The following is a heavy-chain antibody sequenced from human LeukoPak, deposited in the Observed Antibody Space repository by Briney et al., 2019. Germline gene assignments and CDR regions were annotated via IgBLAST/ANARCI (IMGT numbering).Heavy chain of an antibody. CDR2: ISYDGSNK. J-gene: IGHJ4*02. D-gene: IGHD1-26*01. CDR3: ARKGYSGSSYDY. CDR1: GFTFSSYA. Sequence: PGGSLRLSCAASGFTFSSYAMHWVCQAPGKGLEWVAVISYDGSNKYYADSVKGRFTISRDNSKNTLYLQMNSLRAEDTAVYYCARKGYSGSSYDYWGQGTLVTVSS. V-gene: IGHV3-30*01.